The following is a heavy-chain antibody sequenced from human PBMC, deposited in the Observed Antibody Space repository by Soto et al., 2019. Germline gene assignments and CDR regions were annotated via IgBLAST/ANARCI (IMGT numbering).Heavy chain of an antibody. CDR1: GYTFITYD. Sequence: ASVQVSCKASGYTFITYDINWVRQATGQGLEWMGWVNPCQRTADDAQKVQCRHNMTRTTSISTAYVELSRVRSHDTPVYFCARRKERSCPNYSESWGQGALVTASS. D-gene: IGHD6-25*01. CDR3: ARRKERSCPNYSES. V-gene: IGHV1-8*01. J-gene: IGHJ4*02. CDR2: VNPCQRTA.